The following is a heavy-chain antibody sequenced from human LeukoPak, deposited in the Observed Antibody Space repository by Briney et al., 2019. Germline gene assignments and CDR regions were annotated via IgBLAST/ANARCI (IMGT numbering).Heavy chain of an antibody. CDR2: IYYTGST. Sequence: PSETLSLTCSVSGGSISSYYWSWIRQPPAKGLEWIGYIYYTGSTNYNPSLKSRVTISLDTSKTQFSLKVNSVTAADTAVYYCARELCTTSTCYFDYWGQGSLVTVSS. V-gene: IGHV4-59*01. D-gene: IGHD2/OR15-2a*01. J-gene: IGHJ4*02. CDR1: GGSISSYY. CDR3: ARELCTTSTCYFDY.